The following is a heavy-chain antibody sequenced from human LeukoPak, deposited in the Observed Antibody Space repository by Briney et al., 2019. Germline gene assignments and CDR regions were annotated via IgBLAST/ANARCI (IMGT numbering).Heavy chain of an antibody. J-gene: IGHJ3*02. CDR3: AREWEDDAFDI. CDR2: INHSGST. Sequence: GSLRLSCAASGFTFTSYSMNWVRQPPGKGLEWIGEINHSGSTNYNPSLKSRVTISVDTSKNQFSLKLSSVTAADTAVYYCAREWEDDAFDIWGQETMVTVSS. CDR1: GFTFTSYS. V-gene: IGHV4-34*01. D-gene: IGHD1-26*01.